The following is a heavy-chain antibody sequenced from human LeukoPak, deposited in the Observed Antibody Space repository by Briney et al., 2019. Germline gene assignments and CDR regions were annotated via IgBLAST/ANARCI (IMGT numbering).Heavy chain of an antibody. V-gene: IGHV7-4-1*02. CDR1: GYTFTTYA. Sequence: ASVKVSCKASGYTFTTYAINWVRQAPGQGLEWMGWINTNTGNPTYAQGFTGRFVFSLDTSVSTAYLQISSLKAEDTAVYYCAREPFTFGGVRDAFDIWGQGTMVTVSS. D-gene: IGHD3-16*01. CDR3: AREPFTFGGVRDAFDI. J-gene: IGHJ3*02. CDR2: INTNTGNP.